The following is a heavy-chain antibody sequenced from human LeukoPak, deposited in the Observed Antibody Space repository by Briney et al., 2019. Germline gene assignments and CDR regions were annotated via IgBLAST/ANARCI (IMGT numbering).Heavy chain of an antibody. J-gene: IGHJ6*03. D-gene: IGHD3-3*01. CDR1: GGSFSGYY. Sequence: SETLSLTCAVYGGSFSGYYWSWIRQPPGKGLEWIGEINHSGSTNYNPSLKSRVTISVDTSKNHFSLKLSSVTAADTAVYYCAREARITIFGMVGYYYMDVWGKGTTVTVSS. CDR3: AREARITIFGMVGYYYMDV. CDR2: INHSGST. V-gene: IGHV4-34*01.